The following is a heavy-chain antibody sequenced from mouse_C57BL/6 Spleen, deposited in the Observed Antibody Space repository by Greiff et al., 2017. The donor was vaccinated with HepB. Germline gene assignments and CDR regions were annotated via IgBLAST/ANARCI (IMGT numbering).Heavy chain of an antibody. J-gene: IGHJ4*01. Sequence: QVQLQQSGAELVKPGASVKISCKASGYAFSSYWMNWVKQRPGKGLEWIGQIYPGDGDTNYNGKFKGKATLTADKSSSTAYMQLSSLTSEDSAVYFCARCIYYDYDGYYAMDYWGQGTSVTVSS. D-gene: IGHD2-4*01. CDR1: GYAFSSYW. CDR2: IYPGDGDT. CDR3: ARCIYYDYDGYYAMDY. V-gene: IGHV1-80*01.